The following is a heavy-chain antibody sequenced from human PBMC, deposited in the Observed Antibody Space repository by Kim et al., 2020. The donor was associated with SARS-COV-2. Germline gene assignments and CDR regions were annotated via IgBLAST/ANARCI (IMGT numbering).Heavy chain of an antibody. CDR1: GYSISSGYS. J-gene: IGHJ6*02. CDR2: IYHSGST. Sequence: SQTLSLTCTVSGYSISSGYSWGWIRQPPGKGLEWIGSIYHSGSTYYNPSLKSRVTISLDRSRNQFSLSLSSVTAADTAVYYFARDSGASYFGMDVCGQGT. D-gene: IGHD3-10*01. CDR3: ARDSGASYFGMDV. V-gene: IGHV4-38-2*02.